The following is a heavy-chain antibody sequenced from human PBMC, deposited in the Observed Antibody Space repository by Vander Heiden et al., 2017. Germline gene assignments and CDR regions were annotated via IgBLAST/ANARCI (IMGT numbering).Heavy chain of an antibody. D-gene: IGHD2-15*01. V-gene: IGHV3-23*01. CDR1: GFTLRCYA. CDR2: ISGSGGST. J-gene: IGHJ4*02. Sequence: EVQLFESGGGFVQPVGSLRLSSSASGFTLRCYAIGSVRQAPGKGLECVSAISGSGGSTYYADSVKGRFTISRDNSKNTLYLQMNSLRAEDTAVYYCAKNQPDYCSGGSCYLDYWGQGTLVTVSS. CDR3: AKNQPDYCSGGSCYLDY.